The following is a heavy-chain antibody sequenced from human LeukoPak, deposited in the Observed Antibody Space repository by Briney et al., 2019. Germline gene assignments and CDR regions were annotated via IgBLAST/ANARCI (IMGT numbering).Heavy chain of an antibody. J-gene: IGHJ4*02. CDR3: VAGHSSGWYAL. D-gene: IGHD6-19*01. V-gene: IGHV4-39*01. CDR1: GGSISSSGYY. Sequence: SETLSLTCPVSGGSISSSGYYWGWIRQPPGKGLAWMGSIYYTGSTYYDPSLKSRVTISVDTSKNQFSLKLTSVTAADTAVYYCVAGHSSGWYALWGQGTLVTVSS. CDR2: IYYTGST.